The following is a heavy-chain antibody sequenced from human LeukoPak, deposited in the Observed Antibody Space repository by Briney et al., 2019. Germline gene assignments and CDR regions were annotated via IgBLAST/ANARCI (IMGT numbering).Heavy chain of an antibody. Sequence: SETLSLPCTVSGRPIRSYYWSGIRLAPGKGLEGIGYIYYSGSTNDNPALKSRVTISVDTSKNQFSLKLSSVTAADTAVYYCARSFPRGLSYYYYGMDVWGQGTTVTVSS. D-gene: IGHD2/OR15-2a*01. CDR1: GRPIRSYY. CDR2: IYYSGST. V-gene: IGHV4-59*12. J-gene: IGHJ6*02. CDR3: ARSFPRGLSYYYYGMDV.